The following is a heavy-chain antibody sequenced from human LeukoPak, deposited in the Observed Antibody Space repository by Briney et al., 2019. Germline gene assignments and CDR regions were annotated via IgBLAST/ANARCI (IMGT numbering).Heavy chain of an antibody. CDR3: ALDGMITFGGVIGGMDV. D-gene: IGHD3-16*02. V-gene: IGHV1-46*01. J-gene: IGHJ6*02. CDR2: INPSGGST. Sequence: AASVKVSCKASGHTFTSYYMHWVRQAPGQGLEWMGIINPSGGSTSYAQKFQGRVTMTRDTSTSTVYMELSSLRSEDTAVYYCALDGMITFGGVIGGMDVWGQGTTVTVSS. CDR1: GHTFTSYY.